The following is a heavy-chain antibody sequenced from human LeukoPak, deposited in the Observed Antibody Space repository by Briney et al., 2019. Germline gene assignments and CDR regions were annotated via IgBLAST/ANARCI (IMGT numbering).Heavy chain of an antibody. J-gene: IGHJ4*02. D-gene: IGHD3/OR15-3a*01. Sequence: GGSLRLSCAASGFPFSAYYMTRIRQAPGKGLEWVSSIGFSSIGYSSDHLKYADSVKGRFTISRDNAKNSLFLQMDSLRAEDTAVYFCAREDFFTPHSWGQGTLVTVSS. CDR3: AREDFFTPHS. CDR2: IGFSSIGYSSDHL. V-gene: IGHV3-11*05. CDR1: GFPFSAYY.